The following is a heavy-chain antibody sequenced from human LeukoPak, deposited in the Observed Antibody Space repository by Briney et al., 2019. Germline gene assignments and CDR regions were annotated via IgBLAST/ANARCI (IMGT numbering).Heavy chain of an antibody. J-gene: IGHJ4*02. V-gene: IGHV3-23*01. CDR3: ARVPRYGEPVYY. Sequence: ESLLHSFSAHGFTLIYYPMGWVPQAPGRGLGWVPASSGSGDRTYYADSVKGRCNISRDNAKIELYLQMNSLRAEYTAVYYGARVPRYGEPVYYWGQGTLVTVSS. CDR1: GFTLIYYP. CDR2: SSGSGDRT. D-gene: IGHD3-10*01.